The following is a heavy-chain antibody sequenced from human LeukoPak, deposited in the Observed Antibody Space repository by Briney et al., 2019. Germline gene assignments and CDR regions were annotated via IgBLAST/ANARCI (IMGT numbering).Heavy chain of an antibody. V-gene: IGHV4-4*07. CDR1: DGSISSDY. J-gene: IGHJ6*02. CDR2: IYTSGST. CDR3: ARDPEYCSGGSCPPYGMDV. Sequence: TSSETLSLTCTVSDGSISSDYWTWIRQPAGKGLEWIGRIYTSGSTNYNPSLKSRVTISVDTSKNQFSLKLSSVTAADTAVYYCARDPEYCSGGSCPPYGMDVWGQGTTVTVSS. D-gene: IGHD2-15*01.